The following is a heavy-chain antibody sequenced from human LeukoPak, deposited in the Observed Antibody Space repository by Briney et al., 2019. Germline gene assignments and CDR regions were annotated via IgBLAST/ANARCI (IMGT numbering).Heavy chain of an antibody. V-gene: IGHV3-7*01. J-gene: IGHJ4*02. CDR3: ARDYPTVITMVRGVSDY. Sequence: GGSLRLSCAASGFTFSSYWMSWVRQAPGKGLEWVANIKQDGSEKYYVDSVKGRFTISRDNAKNSLYLQTNSLRAEDTAVYYCARDYPTVITMVRGVSDYWGQGTLVTVSS. CDR2: IKQDGSEK. D-gene: IGHD3-10*01. CDR1: GFTFSSYW.